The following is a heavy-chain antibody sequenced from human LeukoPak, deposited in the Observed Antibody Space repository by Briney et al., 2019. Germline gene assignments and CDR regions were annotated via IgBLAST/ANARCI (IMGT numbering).Heavy chain of an antibody. Sequence: SKTLSLTCTVSGGSISRYYWSWIRQPPGKGLEWIGFNYYSGSTNYNPSLKSRVTISVDTSKNQFSLKLSSVTAADTAVYYCAREAAFTIDAFDIWGQGTMVTVSS. V-gene: IGHV4-59*01. D-gene: IGHD6-25*01. J-gene: IGHJ3*02. CDR3: AREAAFTIDAFDI. CDR1: GGSISRYY. CDR2: NYYSGST.